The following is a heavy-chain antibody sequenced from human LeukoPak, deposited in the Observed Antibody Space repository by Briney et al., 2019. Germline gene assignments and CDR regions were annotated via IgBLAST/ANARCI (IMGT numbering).Heavy chain of an antibody. D-gene: IGHD3-10*01. V-gene: IGHV4-34*01. CDR3: ARERLVRGVMTYYYYGMDV. CDR1: GGSFSGYY. CDR2: INHSGST. Sequence: SETLSLTCAVYGGSFSGYYRSWIRQPPGKGLEWIGEINHSGSTYYNPSLKSRVTISVDTSKNQFSLKLSSVTAADTAVYYCARERLVRGVMTYYYYGMDVWGQGTTVTVSS. J-gene: IGHJ6*02.